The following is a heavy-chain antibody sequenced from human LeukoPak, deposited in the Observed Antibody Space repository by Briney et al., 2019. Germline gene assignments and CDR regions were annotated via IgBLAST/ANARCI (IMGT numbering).Heavy chain of an antibody. J-gene: IGHJ5*02. V-gene: IGHV4-39*07. D-gene: IGHD2-15*01. CDR3: ARGYCSGGSCYGEGFDP. Sequence: SETLSLTCTVSGGSISSSSYYWGWIRQPPGKGLEWIGSIYYSGSTYYNPSLKSRVTISVDTSKNQFSLKLSSVTAADTAVYYCARGYCSGGSCYGEGFDPWGQGTLVTVSS. CDR2: IYYSGST. CDR1: GGSISSSSYY.